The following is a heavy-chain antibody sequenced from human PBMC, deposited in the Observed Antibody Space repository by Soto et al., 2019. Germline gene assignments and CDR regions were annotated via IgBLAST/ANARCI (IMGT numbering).Heavy chain of an antibody. CDR2: IMPIIGTA. CDR3: ARDVEFRDGNISHLDY. D-gene: IGHD3-10*01. Sequence: QVQLVQSGAEVKKPGSSVKVSCKASGGTFSSHVFNWVRQAPGQGLEWMGGIMPIIGTANYAQKFQGRVTITADDSTSTAYRELSSLRSEDTAVYYCARDVEFRDGNISHLDYWGQGTLVTVSS. V-gene: IGHV1-69*01. J-gene: IGHJ4*02. CDR1: GGTFSSHV.